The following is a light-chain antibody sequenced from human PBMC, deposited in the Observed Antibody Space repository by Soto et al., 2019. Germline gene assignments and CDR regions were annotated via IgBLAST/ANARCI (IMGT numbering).Light chain of an antibody. J-gene: IGKJ5*01. CDR2: DVT. CDR3: QQYYDLPIT. Sequence: IQMTQSPSSLSAPVGDRVTISCRASQGIGNALGWYQQKPGKPTKVLIDDVTNLETGVPSRFSGSGSGTHFTFTIGSLQPEDIATYYCQQYYDLPITFGQGTRLEIK. V-gene: IGKV1-33*01. CDR1: QGIGNA.